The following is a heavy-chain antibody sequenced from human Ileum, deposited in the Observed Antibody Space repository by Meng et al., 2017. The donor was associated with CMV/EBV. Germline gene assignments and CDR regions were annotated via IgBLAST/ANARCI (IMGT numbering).Heavy chain of an antibody. V-gene: IGHV3-7*01. Sequence: GGSLRLSCAASGFTFDSNDMSWVRQPPGTGLEWVANNNYDGGEKNYVDSVKGRFIISRDNAKNSLYLQMNSPRAADIAVYYCARIGMLRIWDVWGQGTTVTVSS. CDR2: NNYDGGEK. J-gene: IGHJ6*02. D-gene: IGHD2-15*01. CDR1: GFTFDSND. CDR3: ARIGMLRIWDV.